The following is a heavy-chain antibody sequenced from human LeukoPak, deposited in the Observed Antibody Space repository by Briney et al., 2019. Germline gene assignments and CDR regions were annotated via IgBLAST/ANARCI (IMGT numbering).Heavy chain of an antibody. D-gene: IGHD1-26*01. CDR2: INPNNGDT. Sequence: ASVKVSCKASGYTFTGYYIHWVRQAPRQGLEWMGRINPNNGDTNYAQKFQGRVTMTRDTAISTVYMELSRLRSDDTAVYYCARREDDYWGQGTLVTVSS. J-gene: IGHJ4*02. CDR1: GYTFTGYY. V-gene: IGHV1-2*06. CDR3: ARREDDY.